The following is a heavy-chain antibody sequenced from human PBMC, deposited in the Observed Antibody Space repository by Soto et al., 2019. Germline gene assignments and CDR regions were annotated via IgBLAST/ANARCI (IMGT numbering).Heavy chain of an antibody. J-gene: IGHJ4*02. Sequence: SQTLSLTCAISGDSVSSNSAAWNWIRQSPSRGLDWLGRTYYRSKWYNDYAVSVKSRITINPDTSKNQFSLQLNSVTPEDTAVYYCARGVLRFLEWLSSYYFDYWGQGTLVTVPS. CDR2: TYYRSKWYN. CDR1: GDSVSSNSAA. V-gene: IGHV6-1*01. D-gene: IGHD3-3*01. CDR3: ARGVLRFLEWLSSYYFDY.